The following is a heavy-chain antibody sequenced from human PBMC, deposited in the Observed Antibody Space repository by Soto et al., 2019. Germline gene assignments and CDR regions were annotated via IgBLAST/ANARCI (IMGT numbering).Heavy chain of an antibody. CDR1: GGSISSGGYS. CDR3: ARVRSGWGIDY. V-gene: IGHV4-30-2*01. CDR2: IYHSGST. D-gene: IGHD6-19*01. Sequence: QLQLQESGSGLVKPSQTLSLTCAVSGGSISSGGYSWIWIRQPPGKGLEYIGYIYHSGSTYYNPSLNSRVTISVDRSKNQFSLKLSSVTAADMAVYYCARVRSGWGIDYWGQGTLVTVSS. J-gene: IGHJ4*02.